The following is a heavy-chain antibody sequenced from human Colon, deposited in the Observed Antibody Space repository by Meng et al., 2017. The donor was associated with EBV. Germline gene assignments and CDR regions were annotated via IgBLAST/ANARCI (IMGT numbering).Heavy chain of an antibody. D-gene: IGHD6-6*01. Sequence: QVQPWHSGAEVKAPGASVTLSCKASGYTFTNYSIRSGRQSPGQGLEWMGVIHPSDDRTTYTQKFQGRVTMTRDTSTGTVYMEMSSLRSEDTAVYYCATERAGTSCFDHWGQGTLVTVSS. CDR1: GYTFTNYS. J-gene: IGHJ4*02. CDR3: ATERAGTSCFDH. CDR2: IHPSDDRT. V-gene: IGHV1-46*01.